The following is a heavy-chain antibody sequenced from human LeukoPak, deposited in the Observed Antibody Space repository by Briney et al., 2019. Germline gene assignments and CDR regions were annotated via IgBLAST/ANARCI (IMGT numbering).Heavy chain of an antibody. CDR2: ISYDGSNK. CDR1: GLTFSSYG. CDR3: ANGDLVTTSYY. J-gene: IGHJ4*02. Sequence: GGSLRLSCVASGLTFSSYGMHWARQAPGKGLEWVAVISYDGSNKYYADSVKGRFTISRDNSKNTLYLQMNSLRAEDTAVYYCANGDLVTTSYYWGQGTLVTVSS. D-gene: IGHD4-17*01. V-gene: IGHV3-30*18.